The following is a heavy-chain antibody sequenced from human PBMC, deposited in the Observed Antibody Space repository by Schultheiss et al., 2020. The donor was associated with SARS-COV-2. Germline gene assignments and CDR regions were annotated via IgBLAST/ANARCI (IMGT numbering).Heavy chain of an antibody. Sequence: GGSLRLSCAASGFTFSSYAMHWVRQAPGKGLEWVSGISWNSGSIGYADSVKGRFTISRDNSKNTLYLQMNSLRAEDTAVYYCARDGYSGSYYPPYGMDVWGQGTTVTVSS. CDR2: ISWNSGSI. V-gene: IGHV3-9*01. D-gene: IGHD1-26*01. CDR3: ARDGYSGSYYPPYGMDV. J-gene: IGHJ6*02. CDR1: GFTFSSYA.